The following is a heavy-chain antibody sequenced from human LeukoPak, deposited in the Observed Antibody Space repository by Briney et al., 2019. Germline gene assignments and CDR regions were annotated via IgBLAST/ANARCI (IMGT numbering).Heavy chain of an antibody. CDR1: GGSISSGGYY. CDR2: IYYSGST. V-gene: IGHV4-31*03. J-gene: IGHJ4*02. CDR3: ARGGDPYYFDY. Sequence: SQTLSHTRTVSGGSISSGGYYWSWIRQHPGKGLEWIGYIYYSGSTYYNPSLKSRVTISVDTSKNQFSLKLSSVTAADTDVYYCARGGDPYYFDYWGQGTLVTVSS. D-gene: IGHD2-21*02.